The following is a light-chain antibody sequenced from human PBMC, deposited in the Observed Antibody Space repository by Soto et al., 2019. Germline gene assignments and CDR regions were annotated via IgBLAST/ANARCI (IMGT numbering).Light chain of an antibody. CDR3: QHYNSYSEA. CDR2: KAS. V-gene: IGKV1-5*03. CDR1: QTISSW. J-gene: IGKJ1*01. Sequence: DIQMTQSPSTLSGSVGDRVTITCRASQTISSWLAWYQQKPGKAPKLLIYKASTLKSGVPSRFSRSGSGTEFTLTISSLQPYDFATYYYQHYNSYSEAFGQGTKVELK.